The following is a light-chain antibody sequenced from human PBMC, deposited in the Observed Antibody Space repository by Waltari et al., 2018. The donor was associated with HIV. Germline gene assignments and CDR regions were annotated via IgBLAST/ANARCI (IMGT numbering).Light chain of an antibody. CDR1: RSNVGING. CDR2: GPN. Sequence: QSVLTQPPSVSAAPGQKVTISCSGGRSNVGINGVSWYQHVPGTPPKLLIYGPNTRFPGIPGRFSGSKSCTSATLGISGLQTGDEADYYCGTWDNSLSGGVFGGGTKLTVL. J-gene: IGLJ2*01. CDR3: GTWDNSLSGGV. V-gene: IGLV1-51*01.